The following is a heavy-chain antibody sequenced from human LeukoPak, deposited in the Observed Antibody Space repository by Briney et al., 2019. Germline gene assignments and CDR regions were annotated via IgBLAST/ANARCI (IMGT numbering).Heavy chain of an antibody. CDR3: AKDIRYYDSSGYYSAYFDY. V-gene: IGHV3-9*01. D-gene: IGHD3-22*01. CDR2: ISWNSGSI. CDR1: GFTFDDYA. Sequence: GRSLRLSCAASGFTFDDYAMHWVRQAPGKGLEWVSGISWNSGSIGYADSVRGRFTISRDNAKNSLYLQMNSLRAEDTALYYCAKDIRYYDSSGYYSAYFDYWGQGTPVTVSS. J-gene: IGHJ4*02.